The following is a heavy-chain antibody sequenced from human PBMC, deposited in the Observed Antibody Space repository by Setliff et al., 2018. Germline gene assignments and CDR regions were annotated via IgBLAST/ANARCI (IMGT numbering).Heavy chain of an antibody. V-gene: IGHV3-73*01. Sequence: HPGGSLRLSCAASGFTFSGSAVYWVRQASGRGLEWVGRIRGRTDNYATAYAVSVRGRFTISRDDSKNTAYLQMNSLKTEDTAVYYCTFARDGYDVFDIWGQGTMVTVSS. CDR1: GFTFSGSA. CDR2: IRGRTDNYAT. J-gene: IGHJ3*02. CDR3: TFARDGYDVFDI. D-gene: IGHD5-18*01.